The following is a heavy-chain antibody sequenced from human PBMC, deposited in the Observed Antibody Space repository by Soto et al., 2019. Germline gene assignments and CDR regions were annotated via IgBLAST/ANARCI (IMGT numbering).Heavy chain of an antibody. D-gene: IGHD5-12*01. V-gene: IGHV3-33*01. CDR1: GFTFSSYD. J-gene: IGHJ4*02. CDR2: IWYDGSNK. CDR3: ARGDRSGLHFDY. Sequence: QVQLVESGGGVVQPGRSLRLSCAASGFTFSSYDMHWVRQAPGKGLEWVAVIWYDGSNKYYADSVKGRFTISRDNSKNTLYLQMNSLRAEDTAVYYCARGDRSGLHFDYWGQGTLVTVSS.